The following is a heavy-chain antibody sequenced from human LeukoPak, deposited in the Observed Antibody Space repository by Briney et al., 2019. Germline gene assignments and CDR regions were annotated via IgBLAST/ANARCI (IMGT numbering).Heavy chain of an antibody. CDR2: INHSGST. CDR1: GGSFSGYY. D-gene: IGHD2-21*02. J-gene: IGHJ4*02. CDR3: ARVSYCGGDCYPYYFDY. V-gene: IGHV4-34*01. Sequence: SETLSLTCAVYGGSFSGYYWSWIRQPPGKGLEWIGEINHSGSTNYNPSLKSRVTISVDTSKNQFSLKLSSVTAADTAVYYCARVSYCGGDCYPYYFDYWGQGTLVTVSS.